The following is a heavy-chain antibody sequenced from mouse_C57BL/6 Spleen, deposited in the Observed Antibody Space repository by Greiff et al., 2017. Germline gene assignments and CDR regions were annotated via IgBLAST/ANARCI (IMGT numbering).Heavy chain of an antibody. J-gene: IGHJ3*01. D-gene: IGHD2-1*01. CDR3: ARGEGNYGLAWFAY. CDR2: INPNNGGT. V-gene: IGHV1-26*01. Sequence: EVQLQQSGPELVKPGASVKISCKASGYTFTDYYMNWVKQSHGKSLEWIGDINPNNGGTSYNQKFKGKATLTVDKSSSTAYMELRSLTSEDSAVYYCARGEGNYGLAWFAYWGQGTLVTVSA. CDR1: GYTFTDYY.